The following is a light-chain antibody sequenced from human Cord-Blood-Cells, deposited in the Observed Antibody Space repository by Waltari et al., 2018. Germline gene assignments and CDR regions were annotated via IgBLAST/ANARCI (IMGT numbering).Light chain of an antibody. CDR3: QQSYSTPYT. V-gene: IGKV1-39*01. CDR2: AAS. J-gene: IGKJ2*01. CDR1: QSISSY. Sequence: DIQMTPSPPSLSASVGDQVTITCRASQSISSYLNWYQQKPGKAPKLLIYAASILQSGVPSRFSGSGSGTDFTLTISSLQPEDFATYYCQQSYSTPYTFGQGTKLEIK.